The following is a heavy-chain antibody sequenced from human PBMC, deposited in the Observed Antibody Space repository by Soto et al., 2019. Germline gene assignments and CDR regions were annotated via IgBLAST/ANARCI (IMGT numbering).Heavy chain of an antibody. V-gene: IGHV3-23*01. Sequence: EVQLLESGGGLVQPGGSLRLSCVASGFTSTSSVMSWVRQAPGKGLEWVSTISGSAGNTYYADSVKGRFTVSRDNSKNTLSLQMNSLRAEDTAEYYCARSLYDHFDLWGRGTLVTVSS. D-gene: IGHD5-12*01. CDR1: GFTSTSSV. CDR3: ARSLYDHFDL. J-gene: IGHJ2*01. CDR2: ISGSAGNT.